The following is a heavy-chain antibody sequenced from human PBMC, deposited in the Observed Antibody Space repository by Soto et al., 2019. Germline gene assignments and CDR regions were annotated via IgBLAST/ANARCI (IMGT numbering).Heavy chain of an antibody. D-gene: IGHD2-2*01. CDR3: ARSGSSTSCYDD. V-gene: IGHV3-72*01. CDR1: GFTFSDHC. Sequence: PGGSLRLSCVGSGFTFSDHCIDWVRQAPGKGLEWVGRIRKQANIYTTHYAASVKGRFTISRDDPKNSLYLQMNSLKTEDTAVYYCARSGSSTSCYDDWGQGTLVTVSS. J-gene: IGHJ4*02. CDR2: IRKQANIYTT.